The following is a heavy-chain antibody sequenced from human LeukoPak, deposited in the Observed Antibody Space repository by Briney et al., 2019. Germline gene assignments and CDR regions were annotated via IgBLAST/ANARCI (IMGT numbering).Heavy chain of an antibody. D-gene: IGHD3-22*01. CDR1: GFTFSSYS. J-gene: IGHJ3*02. V-gene: IGHV3-21*01. CDR2: ISSSSSYI. Sequence: GGSLRLSCAASGFTFSSYSMNWVRQAPGKGLEWVSSISSSSSYIYYADSVKGRFTISRDNAKNSLYLQMNSLRAEDTAVYYCARVYYYGSSGYLGSGAFDIWGQGTMVTVSS. CDR3: ARVYYYGSSGYLGSGAFDI.